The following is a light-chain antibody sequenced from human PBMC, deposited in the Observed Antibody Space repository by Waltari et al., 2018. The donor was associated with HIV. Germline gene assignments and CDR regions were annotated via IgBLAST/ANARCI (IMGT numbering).Light chain of an antibody. CDR3: YAAADNNYV. V-gene: IGLV3-27*01. J-gene: IGLJ1*01. CDR1: VLAKKY. Sequence: SYALTQPSSMSVSPGQTARIPCSGDVLAKKYARGYQQKPGQAPVLVIYNDSERPSGILERFSGSSSETTVTFTISGAQVEDEADYYCYAAADNNYVFGTGTKVTVL. CDR2: NDS.